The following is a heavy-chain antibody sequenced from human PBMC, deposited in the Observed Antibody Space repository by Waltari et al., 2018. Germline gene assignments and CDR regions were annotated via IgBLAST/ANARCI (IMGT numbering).Heavy chain of an antibody. J-gene: IGHJ3*02. Sequence: EVQLVESGGGVVRPGGSLRLSCAASGFPFDDYGMSWVRQAPGKGLGWVFGINWNGGSTGYADSVKGRFTISRDNAKNSLYLQMNSLRAEDTALYYCARDRGYSYGYFAFDIWGQGTMVTVSS. CDR3: ARDRGYSYGYFAFDI. V-gene: IGHV3-20*04. CDR2: INWNGGST. D-gene: IGHD5-18*01. CDR1: GFPFDDYG.